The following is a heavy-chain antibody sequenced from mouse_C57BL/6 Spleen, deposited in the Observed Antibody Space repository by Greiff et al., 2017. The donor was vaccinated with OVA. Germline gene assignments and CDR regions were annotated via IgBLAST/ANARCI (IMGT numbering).Heavy chain of an antibody. J-gene: IGHJ4*01. CDR2: IDPSDSET. CDR1: GYTFTSSW. CDR3: AKKANWDDYAMDY. V-gene: IGHV1-52*01. D-gene: IGHD4-1*01. Sequence: VQLQQPGAELVRPGSSVKLSCKASGYTFTSSWMHWVKQRPIQGLEWIGNIDPSDSETHYNQKFKDKATLTVDKSSSTAYMQLSSLTSEDSAVYYCAKKANWDDYAMDYWGQGTSVTVSS.